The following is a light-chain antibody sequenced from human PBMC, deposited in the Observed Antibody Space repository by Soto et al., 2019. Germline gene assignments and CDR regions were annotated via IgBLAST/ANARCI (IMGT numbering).Light chain of an antibody. Sequence: ENVLTQSPATLSLSPGQRATLSCRADQNVGNFLAWFQQKPGQAPRLLIYDTSNRATGIPARFNGSGSGTDFTLTISSLVPEAFAIYYCVQRAFWPITFGRGTRLDIK. CDR3: VQRAFWPIT. CDR1: QNVGNF. J-gene: IGKJ5*01. CDR2: DTS. V-gene: IGKV3-11*01.